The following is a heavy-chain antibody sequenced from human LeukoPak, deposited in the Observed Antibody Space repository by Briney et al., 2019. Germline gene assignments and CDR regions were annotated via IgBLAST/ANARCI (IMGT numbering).Heavy chain of an antibody. CDR2: IRDDGNNK. CDR1: GFTFSSYG. D-gene: IGHD3-16*01. CDR3: ANRVMVTSGFDY. Sequence: GGSLRLSCAASGFTFSSYGMHWVRQAPGKGLEWVAFIRDDGNNKYYADSVKGRFTISRDNSKNTLYLQMNSLRAEDTAVYYCANRVMVTSGFDYWGQGTLVTVSS. J-gene: IGHJ4*02. V-gene: IGHV3-30*02.